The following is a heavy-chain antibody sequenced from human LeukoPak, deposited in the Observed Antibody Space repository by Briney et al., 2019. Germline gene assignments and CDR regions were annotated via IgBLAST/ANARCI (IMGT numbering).Heavy chain of an antibody. V-gene: IGHV3-30*04. CDR3: ARESTHYFDY. D-gene: IGHD5/OR15-5a*01. CDR1: GFTFSSYA. CDR2: ISYDGSNK. J-gene: IGHJ4*02. Sequence: GSLRLSCAASGFTFSSYAMHWVRQAPGKGLEWVAVISYDGSNKYYADSVKGRFTISRDNSKNTLYLQMNSLRAEDTAVYYCARESTHYFDYWGQGTLVTVSS.